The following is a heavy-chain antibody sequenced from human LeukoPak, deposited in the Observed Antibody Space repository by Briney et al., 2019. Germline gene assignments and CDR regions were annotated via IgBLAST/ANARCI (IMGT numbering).Heavy chain of an antibody. CDR1: GYTFTGYY. CDR2: INPNSGGT. CDR3: ARMGIDSSRDGYNSGGFYFDY. D-gene: IGHD5-24*01. Sequence: ASVKVSCKASGYTFTGYYMHWVRQAPGQGLEWMGWINPNSGGTNYAQKFQGRVTMTRDTSISTAYMELSRLRSDDTAVYYCARMGIDSSRDGYNSGGFYFDYWGQGTLVTVSS. J-gene: IGHJ4*02. V-gene: IGHV1-2*02.